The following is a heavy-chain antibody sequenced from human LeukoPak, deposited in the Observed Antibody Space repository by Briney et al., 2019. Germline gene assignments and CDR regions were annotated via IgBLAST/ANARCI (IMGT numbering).Heavy chain of an antibody. D-gene: IGHD3-10*01. Sequence: GSLRLSCAASGFTFSVSWMSWIRQPPGKGLEWIGEINHSGSTNYNPSLKSRVTISVDTSKNQFSLKLSSVTAADTAVYYCARWFGESTNFDYWGQGTLVTVSS. J-gene: IGHJ4*02. V-gene: IGHV4-34*01. CDR2: INHSGST. CDR1: GFTFSVSW. CDR3: ARWFGESTNFDY.